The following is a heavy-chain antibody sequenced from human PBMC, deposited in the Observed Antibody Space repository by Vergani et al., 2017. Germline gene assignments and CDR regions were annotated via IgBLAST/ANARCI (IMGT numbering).Heavy chain of an antibody. V-gene: IGHV3-30*02. Sequence: QVQLVESGGGVVQRGGSLRLSCATSGFTLSNYDMQWIRQGPGKGLEFVAFIQFDGTNEYYPDLVKGRFTISRDIAKNTLYLQVRSLRLEDTGVYHCVRDRGLCAGGRCYTEAWDYWGQGTPVTVSS. J-gene: IGHJ4*02. CDR1: GFTLSNYD. CDR3: VRDRGLCAGGRCYTEAWDY. D-gene: IGHD2-2*02. CDR2: IQFDGTNE.